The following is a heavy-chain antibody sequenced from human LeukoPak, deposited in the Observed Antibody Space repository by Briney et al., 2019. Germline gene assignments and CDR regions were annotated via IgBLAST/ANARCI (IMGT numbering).Heavy chain of an antibody. CDR3: TRRQWTAYAIGVY. V-gene: IGHV5-51*01. J-gene: IGHJ4*02. CDR2: IHPGDSET. CDR1: GFSFTSYW. D-gene: IGHD3-16*01. Sequence: GESLKISCKGSGFSFTSYWIAWVRQMPGKGLEWMGIIHPGDSETRYNPAFQGQVTISADKSNTTAYLQWSSLKASDTAIYYCTRRQWTAYAIGVYWGQGTLVTVSS.